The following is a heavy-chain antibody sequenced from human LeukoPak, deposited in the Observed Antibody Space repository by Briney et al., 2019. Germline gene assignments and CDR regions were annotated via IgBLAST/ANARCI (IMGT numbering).Heavy chain of an antibody. CDR1: GGSVSSGDYY. CDR3: AGTDSVLRFPFRV. D-gene: IGHD3-3*01. CDR2: IYYGGST. V-gene: IGHV4-30-4*01. J-gene: IGHJ6*02. Sequence: SQTLSLTCTVSGGSVSSGDYYWSWIRQPPGKGLEWIGYIYYGGSTYYNPSLKSRVTISVDTSKNQFSLKLSSVTAADTAVYYCAGTDSVLRFPFRVWGQGTTVTVSS.